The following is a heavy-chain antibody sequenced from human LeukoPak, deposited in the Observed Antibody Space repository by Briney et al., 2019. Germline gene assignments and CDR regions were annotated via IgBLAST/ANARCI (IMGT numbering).Heavy chain of an antibody. V-gene: IGHV4-59*08. Sequence: SETLSLTCTVSGGSISSYYWSWIRQPPGKGLEWIGYIYYSGSTNYNPSLKSRVTISVDTSKNQFSLKLSSVTAADTAVYYCARHAQTGHSSGWYLYYFDYWGQGTLVTVSS. CDR1: GGSISSYY. CDR3: ARHAQTGHSSGWYLYYFDY. J-gene: IGHJ4*02. CDR2: IYYSGST. D-gene: IGHD6-19*01.